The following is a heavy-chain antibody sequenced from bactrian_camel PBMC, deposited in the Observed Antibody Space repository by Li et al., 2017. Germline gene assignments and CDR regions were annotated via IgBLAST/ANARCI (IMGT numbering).Heavy chain of an antibody. CDR3: AALKSAGPQFRGPGSDPRLYTL. CDR1: AYTPANVR. CDR2: LASDGSS. J-gene: IGHJ4*01. V-gene: IGHV3S53*01. D-gene: IGHD2*01. Sequence: HVQLVESGGGSVQAGGSLRLSCAFDAYTPANVRMAWFRQAPGKEREGVASLASDGSSIYANSLKGRFSISKDNAKSTLYLQMNDLKPEDTAEYYCAALKSAGPQFRGPGSDPRLYTLWGQGTQVTVS.